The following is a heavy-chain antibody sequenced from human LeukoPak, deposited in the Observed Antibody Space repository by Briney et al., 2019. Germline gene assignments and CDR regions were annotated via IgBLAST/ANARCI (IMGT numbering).Heavy chain of an antibody. Sequence: GGSLRLPCAASGLIFSDYSMNWVRQAPGKGLEWVSYITSSSSPTFYADSVKGRFTISRDNAKNSLFLQMNSLRAEDTAVYYCARGEPYHCSSTSCYYDYWGQGTLVTVSS. V-gene: IGHV3-48*01. D-gene: IGHD2-2*01. J-gene: IGHJ4*02. CDR2: ITSSSSPT. CDR3: ARGEPYHCSSTSCYYDY. CDR1: GLIFSDYS.